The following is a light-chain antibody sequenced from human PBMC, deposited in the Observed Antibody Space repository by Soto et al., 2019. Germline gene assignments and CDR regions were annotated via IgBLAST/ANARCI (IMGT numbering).Light chain of an antibody. J-gene: IGLJ1*01. V-gene: IGLV2-14*01. CDR1: SSDVGGYNY. CDR3: SSYTSSNTPVV. CDR2: EVS. Sequence: QSALTQPASVSGSPGQSITISCTGTSSDVGGYNYVSWYQQHPGKAPKLMIYEVSNRPSGVSNRFSGSKSGNTASLTISGLQADDEADYYCSSYTSSNTPVVFGTGTKLTVL.